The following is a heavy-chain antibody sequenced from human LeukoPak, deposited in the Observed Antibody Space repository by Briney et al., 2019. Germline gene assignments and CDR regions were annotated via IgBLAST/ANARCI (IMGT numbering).Heavy chain of an antibody. CDR1: GFTFSSYS. V-gene: IGHV3-48*04. D-gene: IGHD5-24*01. J-gene: IGHJ4*02. CDR3: ARGKGWLQSFHFDY. Sequence: GGSLRLSCAASGFTFSSYSMNWVRQAPGKGLEWISYISSSSSTIYYADSVKGRFTISRDNAKNSLYLQMNSLRAEDTAVYYCARGKGWLQSFHFDYWGQGTLVTVSS. CDR2: ISSSSSTI.